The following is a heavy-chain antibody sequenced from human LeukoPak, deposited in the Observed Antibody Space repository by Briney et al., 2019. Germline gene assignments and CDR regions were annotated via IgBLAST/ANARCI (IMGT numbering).Heavy chain of an antibody. CDR3: AKPHYRGTSSSGWYYWHY. D-gene: IGHD6-19*01. J-gene: IGHJ4*02. CDR2: ISGSGGST. Sequence: GGSLRLSCAASGFTFSSYAMSWVRQAPGKGLEWVSAISGSGGSTYYADSVKGRFTISRDNSKNTLYLQMYSLRAEDTAVYYCAKPHYRGTSSSGWYYWHYWGQGTLVTVSS. CDR1: GFTFSSYA. V-gene: IGHV3-23*01.